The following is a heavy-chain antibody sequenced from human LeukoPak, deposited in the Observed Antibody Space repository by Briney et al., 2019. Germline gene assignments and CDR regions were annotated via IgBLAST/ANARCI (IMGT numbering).Heavy chain of an antibody. V-gene: IGHV4-34*01. Sequence: SETLSLTCAVYGGSFSGYYWSWIRQPPGKGLEWIGEINHSGSTNYNPSLKSRVTISVDTSKNQFSLKLSSVTAADTAVYYCARGPLPAHYSSGYFDYWGQGTLVTVSS. CDR3: ARGPLPAHYSSGYFDY. D-gene: IGHD6-19*01. CDR1: GGSFSGYY. CDR2: INHSGST. J-gene: IGHJ4*02.